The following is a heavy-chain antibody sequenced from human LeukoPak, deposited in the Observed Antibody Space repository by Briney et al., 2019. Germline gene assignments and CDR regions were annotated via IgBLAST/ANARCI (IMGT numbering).Heavy chain of an antibody. CDR3: AREDLITMVRGVICWFDP. V-gene: IGHV4-38-2*02. D-gene: IGHD3-10*01. Sequence: SETLSLTCTVSGYSISSGYYWGWIRPPPGKGLEWIGSIYHSGSTYYNPSLKSRVTISVDTSKNQFSLKLSSVTAADTAVYYCAREDLITMVRGVICWFDPWGQGTLVTVSS. CDR2: IYHSGST. J-gene: IGHJ5*02. CDR1: GYSISSGYY.